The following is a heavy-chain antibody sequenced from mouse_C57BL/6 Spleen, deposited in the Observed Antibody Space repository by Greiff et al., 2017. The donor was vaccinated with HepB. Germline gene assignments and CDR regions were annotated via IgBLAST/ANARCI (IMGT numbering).Heavy chain of an antibody. D-gene: IGHD6-5*01. CDR1: GYTFTDYY. CDR2: IYPGSGNT. Sequence: VQLQQSGAELVRPGASVKLSCKASGYTFTDYYINWVKQRPGQGLEWIARIYPGSGNTYYNEKFKGKATLTAEKSSSTAYMQLSSLTSEDSAVYFCAREAYGYYAMGYWGQGTSVTVSS. J-gene: IGHJ4*01. V-gene: IGHV1-76*01. CDR3: AREAYGYYAMGY.